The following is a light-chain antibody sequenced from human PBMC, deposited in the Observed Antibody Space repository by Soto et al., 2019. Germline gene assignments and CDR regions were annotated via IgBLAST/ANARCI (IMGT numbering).Light chain of an antibody. V-gene: IGLV2-14*01. J-gene: IGLJ1*01. Sequence: QSALTQPASVSGSPGQSIIISCTGTSSDVGGYNYVSWYQQHPGKAPKLMIFDVSNRPSGVSNRFSGSKSGKTASLTISGLQADDEADYYCSSYTSSRTYVFGTGTKVTVL. CDR1: SSDVGGYNY. CDR2: DVS. CDR3: SSYTSSRTYV.